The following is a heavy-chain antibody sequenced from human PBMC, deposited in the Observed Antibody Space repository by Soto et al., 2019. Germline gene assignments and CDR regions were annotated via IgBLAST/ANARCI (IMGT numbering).Heavy chain of an antibody. V-gene: IGHV3-49*03. Sequence: PGGSLRLSCTASGFTFGDYALSWFRQAPGKGLECVGFIRSKVHGGTTEYAASVQGRFTISRDDSKSIAYLQMSSLKTEDTAVYYCSRDRCNFDNGGYSGSDSGGQGTLVTVSS. J-gene: IGHJ4*02. CDR3: SRDRCNFDNGGYSGSDS. CDR1: GFTFGDYA. D-gene: IGHD3-22*01. CDR2: IRSKVHGGTT.